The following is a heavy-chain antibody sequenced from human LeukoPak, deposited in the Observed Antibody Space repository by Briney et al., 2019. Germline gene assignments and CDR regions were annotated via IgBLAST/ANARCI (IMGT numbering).Heavy chain of an antibody. D-gene: IGHD3-22*01. CDR2: INPSGGST. V-gene: IGHV1-46*01. J-gene: IGHJ4*02. CDR3: VMVVDSSGYQI. Sequence: ASVKVSCKASGYTFTSYYMHWVRQTPGQGLEWMGIINPSGGSTSYAQKFQGRVTMTRDTSTSTVYMELSSLRSEDTAVYYCVMVVDSSGYQIWGQGTLVTVSS. CDR1: GYTFTSYY.